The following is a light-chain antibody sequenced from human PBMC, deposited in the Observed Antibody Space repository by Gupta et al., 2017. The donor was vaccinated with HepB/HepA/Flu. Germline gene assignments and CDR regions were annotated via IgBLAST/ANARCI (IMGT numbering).Light chain of an antibody. CDR2: AAS. CDR3: QQSYSTPLT. Sequence: SVGGRVTITCRASQSISAYLNWYQQKPGKAPKLLIYAASSLQSGVPSRFGGSGSGTDFTLTISSLQPEDFATYYCQQSYSTPLTFGGGTRVEIK. CDR1: QSISAY. V-gene: IGKV1-39*01. J-gene: IGKJ4*01.